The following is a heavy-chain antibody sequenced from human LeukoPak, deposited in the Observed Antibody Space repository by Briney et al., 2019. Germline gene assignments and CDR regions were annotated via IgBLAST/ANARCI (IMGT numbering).Heavy chain of an antibody. CDR2: INPNSGGT. CDR3: ARGGAYGNYDYFDY. CDR1: GYTFTGYY. J-gene: IGHJ4*02. D-gene: IGHD4-11*01. Sequence: ASVKVSCKASGYTFTGYYMHWVRQAPGQGLEWMGRINPNSGGTKYSQKFQGRVTITRDTSASTAYMELSSLRSEDTAVYYCARGGAYGNYDYFDYWGQGTLVTVSS. V-gene: IGHV1-2*06.